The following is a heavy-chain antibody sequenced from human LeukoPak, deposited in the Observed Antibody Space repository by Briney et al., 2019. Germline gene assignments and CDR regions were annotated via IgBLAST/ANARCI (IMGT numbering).Heavy chain of an antibody. V-gene: IGHV4-4*07. CDR2: IYTSGST. CDR1: GGSISSYY. D-gene: IGHD3-22*01. CDR3: ARTPIYYYDNSGYYN. J-gene: IGHJ4*02. Sequence: SETLSLTCTVSGGSISSYYWSWIRQPAGKGLEWIGRIYTSGSTNYNPSLKSRVTMSVDTSKKQFSLKLSSVTAADTAVYYCARTPIYYYDNSGYYNWGQGTLVTVSS.